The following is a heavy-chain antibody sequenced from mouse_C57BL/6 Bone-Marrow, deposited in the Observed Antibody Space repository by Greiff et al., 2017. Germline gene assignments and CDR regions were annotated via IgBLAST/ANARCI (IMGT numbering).Heavy chain of an antibody. D-gene: IGHD2-1*01. CDR3: ARIYYGKGYAMDY. CDR2: IYPGGGYT. J-gene: IGHJ4*01. V-gene: IGHV1-63*01. Sequence: QVQLQQSGAELVRPGTSVKMSCKASGYTFTNYWIGWAKPRPGHGLEWIGDIYPGGGYTNYNEKFKGKATLTADKSSSTAYMQFSSLTSEDSAIDYCARIYYGKGYAMDYWGQGTSVTVSS. CDR1: GYTFTNYW.